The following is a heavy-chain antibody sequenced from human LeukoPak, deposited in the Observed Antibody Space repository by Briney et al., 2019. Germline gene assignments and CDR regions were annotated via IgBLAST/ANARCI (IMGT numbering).Heavy chain of an antibody. Sequence: GESLKISCKGSGYIFTSYWIGWVRQMPGKGLEWMGIIYPGDSATRYSPSFQGQVTISADKSISTAYLQWSSLKASDTAMYYCARHIAVAGTDYYYYYGMDVWGQGTTVTVSS. J-gene: IGHJ6*02. CDR1: GYIFTSYW. V-gene: IGHV5-51*01. D-gene: IGHD6-19*01. CDR3: ARHIAVAGTDYYYYYGMDV. CDR2: IYPGDSAT.